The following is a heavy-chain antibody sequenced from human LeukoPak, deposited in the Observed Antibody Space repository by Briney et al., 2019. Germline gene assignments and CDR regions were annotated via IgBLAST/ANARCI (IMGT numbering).Heavy chain of an antibody. D-gene: IGHD1-1*01. CDR2: ISYDGSNK. V-gene: IGHV3-30-3*01. J-gene: IGHJ6*03. CDR1: GFTFSSYA. Sequence: QSGGSLRLSCAASGFTFSSYAMHWVRQAPGKGLEWVAVISYDGSNKYYADSVKGRFTISRDNSKNTLYLQMNSLRAEDTAVYYCARDSQRLPPDYYYYMDVWGKGTTVTVSS. CDR3: ARDSQRLPPDYYYYMDV.